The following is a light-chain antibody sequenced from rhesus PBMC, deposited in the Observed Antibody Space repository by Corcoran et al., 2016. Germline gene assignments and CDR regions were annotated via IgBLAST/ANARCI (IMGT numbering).Light chain of an antibody. J-gene: IGKJ4*01. CDR1: QSVHSN. Sequence: EIVMTQSPATLSLSPGERAALSCRASQSVHSNLAWYLQRPGQAPMLLIFDATNRATGTPDRFSGNWSGTDFTRTISRLEPEDVGVYYCQQESTWPLTFGGGTRVDIK. CDR3: QQESTWPLT. V-gene: IGKV3-35*01. CDR2: DAT.